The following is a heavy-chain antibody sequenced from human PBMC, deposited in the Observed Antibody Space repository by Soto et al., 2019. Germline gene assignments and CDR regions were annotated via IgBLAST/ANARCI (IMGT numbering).Heavy chain of an antibody. CDR2: IYYSGST. CDR3: ARLYGDFGNVSNWFDP. D-gene: IGHD4-17*01. CDR1: GGSISSGGNV. J-gene: IGHJ5*02. V-gene: IGHV4-31*03. Sequence: ILSLTCTVSGGSISSGGNVWSWIRQHPGKGLEWIGYIYYSGSTYYNSSIKSRVSMSVDTSMNQFFLNLSSVTAADTAVYFCARLYGDFGNVSNWFDPWGQGTLVTVSS.